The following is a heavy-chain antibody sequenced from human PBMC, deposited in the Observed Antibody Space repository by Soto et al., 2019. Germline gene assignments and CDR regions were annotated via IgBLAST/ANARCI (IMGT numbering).Heavy chain of an antibody. CDR3: TRAQFEFGYYFGLNV. V-gene: IGHV1-8*01. D-gene: IGHD3-10*01. CDR2: MNPDSENT. J-gene: IGHJ6*02. Sequence: QVHLVQSGAEVKQPGASVRVSCKASGYTFTNYDITWVRQATGQGLEWMGWMNPDSENTGSPQKFQGRVTMTVNTSINTAYMELTSLISEYAAVYYCTRAQFEFGYYFGLNVWGHGTTVTASS. CDR1: GYTFTNYD.